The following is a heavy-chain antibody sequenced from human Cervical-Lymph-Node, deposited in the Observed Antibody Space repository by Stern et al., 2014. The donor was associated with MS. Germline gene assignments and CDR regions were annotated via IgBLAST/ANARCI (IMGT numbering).Heavy chain of an antibody. CDR3: ARSPHTGSGWLYYFDY. CDR1: GGSISTYR. CDR2: SYYDGST. J-gene: IGHJ4*02. V-gene: IGHV4-59*01. D-gene: IGHD6-19*01. Sequence: QLQLQESGPRLVQPSETLSLTCSVSGGSISTYRWNWIRQSPGQGLEWIGYSYYDGSTNYTCSLKSRVIISVDRSGNQYSLKLSSVTAADTAVYYCARSPHTGSGWLYYFDYWGQGALVTASS.